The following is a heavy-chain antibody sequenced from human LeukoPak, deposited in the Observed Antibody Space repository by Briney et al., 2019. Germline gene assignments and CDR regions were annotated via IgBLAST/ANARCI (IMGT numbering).Heavy chain of an antibody. CDR1: GFTFSSYD. CDR2: IGTAGDT. V-gene: IGHV3-13*01. CDR3: ARGRSQTLGYFDL. J-gene: IGHJ2*01. D-gene: IGHD1-26*01. Sequence: QHWGSLRLSCAASGFTFSSYDMHWVRQPTGGGLEWVSGIGTAGDTYYLGSVKGRFTISRENAQNSLYLQMNSLRAGDTAVYYCARGRSQTLGYFDLWGRGTLVTVSS.